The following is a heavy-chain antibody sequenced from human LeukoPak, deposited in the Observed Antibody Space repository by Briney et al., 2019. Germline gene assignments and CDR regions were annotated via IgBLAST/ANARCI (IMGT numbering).Heavy chain of an antibody. CDR2: IRSKAYGGTT. D-gene: IGHD2-21*02. V-gene: IGHV3-49*04. Sequence: GGSLRLSCTASGFTFGDYAMSWVRQAPGKGLERVGFIRSKAYGGTTEYAASVKGRFTISRDDSKSIAYLQMNSLKTEDTAVYYCTREGAYCGGDCYNDAFDIWGQGTMATVSS. CDR3: TREGAYCGGDCYNDAFDI. CDR1: GFTFGDYA. J-gene: IGHJ3*02.